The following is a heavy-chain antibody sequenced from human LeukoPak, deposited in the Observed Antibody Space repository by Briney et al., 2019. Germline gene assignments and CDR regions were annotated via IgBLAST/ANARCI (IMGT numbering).Heavy chain of an antibody. CDR1: GGSISSCY. Sequence: PSETLSLTCTVSGGSISSCYWSWIRQPPGKGLEWIGRIYTSGSTNYNPSLKSRVTISVDKSKNQFSLKLSSVTAADTAVYYCARERFGEFDYWGQGTLVTVSS. V-gene: IGHV4-4*07. CDR2: IYTSGST. D-gene: IGHD3-10*01. J-gene: IGHJ4*02. CDR3: ARERFGEFDY.